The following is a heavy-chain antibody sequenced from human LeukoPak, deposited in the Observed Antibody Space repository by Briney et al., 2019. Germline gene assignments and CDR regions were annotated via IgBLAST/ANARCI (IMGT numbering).Heavy chain of an antibody. V-gene: IGHV4-39*07. CDR1: GGSFSSGSFY. CDR2: IYYTGST. Sequence: PSETLSLTCTVSGGSFSSGSFYWGWVRQPPGRGLEWIGTIYYTGSTYYSPSLKSRLSISLDTSKTQFSLKLSSVTAADTAVYYCASGSTTEVVDYWGQGTLVTVSS. D-gene: IGHD2/OR15-2a*01. CDR3: ASGSTTEVVDY. J-gene: IGHJ4*02.